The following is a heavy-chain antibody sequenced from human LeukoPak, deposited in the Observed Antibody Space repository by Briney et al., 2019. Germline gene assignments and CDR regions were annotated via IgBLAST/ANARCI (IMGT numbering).Heavy chain of an antibody. CDR2: TSAYNGNT. CDR3: ARDLPADTGYETHDY. CDR1: GYTFTNYA. Sequence: ASVKVPCKTSGYTFTNYAISWVRQAPGQGLEWVGWTSAYNGNTDYAQKFQGRVTMTTDSSTSTAYMELRSLRSDDTAVYYCARDLPADTGYETHDYWGQGTLVTVSS. D-gene: IGHD5-12*01. V-gene: IGHV1-18*01. J-gene: IGHJ4*02.